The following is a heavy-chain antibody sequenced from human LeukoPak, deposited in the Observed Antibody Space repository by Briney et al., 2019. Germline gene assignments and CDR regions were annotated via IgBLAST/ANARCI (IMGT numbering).Heavy chain of an antibody. CDR1: GGSISSYY. CDR3: ARLKRGATDY. CDR2: IYCSGST. V-gene: IGHV4-59*08. J-gene: IGHJ4*02. D-gene: IGHD1-26*01. Sequence: SETLSLTCTVSGGSISSYYWSWIRQPPGKGLEWIGYIYCSGSTNYNPSLKSRVTISVDTSKNQFSLKLSSVTAADTAVYYCARLKRGATDYWGQGTLVTVSS.